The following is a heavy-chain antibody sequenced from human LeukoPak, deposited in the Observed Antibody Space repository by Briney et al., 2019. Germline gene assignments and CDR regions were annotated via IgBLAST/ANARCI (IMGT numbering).Heavy chain of an antibody. Sequence: ASVKVSCKASGYTFTSYAMHWVSQAPGQRLEWMGWINVGNGNTKYSQEFQDRVTITRDTSAITVYMELSSLRSEDMAVYYWAKVAARYGDYYFDYWGQRTLVTVSS. J-gene: IGHJ4*02. CDR2: INVGNGNT. CDR1: GYTFTSYA. D-gene: IGHD4-17*01. CDR3: AKVAARYGDYYFDY. V-gene: IGHV1-3*03.